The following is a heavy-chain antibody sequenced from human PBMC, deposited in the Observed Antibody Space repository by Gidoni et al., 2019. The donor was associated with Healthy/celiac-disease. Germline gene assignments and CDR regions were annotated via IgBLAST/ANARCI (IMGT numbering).Heavy chain of an antibody. D-gene: IGHD2-2*01. J-gene: IGHJ6*03. CDR3: AKTYQGYYYYMDV. V-gene: IGHV3-23*01. Sequence: EVQLLESGGGLVQPGGSLRLSCAASGFTFSSYAMRWVRQAPGKGLEWVSAISGSGGSTYYADSVKGRFTISRDNSKNTLYLQMNSLRAEDTAVYYCAKTYQGYYYYMDVWGKGTTVTVSS. CDR2: ISGSGGST. CDR1: GFTFSSYA.